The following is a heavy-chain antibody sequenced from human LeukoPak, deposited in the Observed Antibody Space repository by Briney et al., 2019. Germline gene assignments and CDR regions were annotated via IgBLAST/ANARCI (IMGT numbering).Heavy chain of an antibody. V-gene: IGHV3-23*01. CDR2: ISGSGGST. Sequence: GGSLRLSCAASGFTFSSYAMSWVRQAPGKGVEWGSAISGSGGSTYYADSVKGRFTISRDNSKNTLYLQMNSLRAEDTAVYYCAKVDTAMVTVGYWGQGTLVTVSS. D-gene: IGHD5-18*01. J-gene: IGHJ4*02. CDR3: AKVDTAMVTVGY. CDR1: GFTFSSYA.